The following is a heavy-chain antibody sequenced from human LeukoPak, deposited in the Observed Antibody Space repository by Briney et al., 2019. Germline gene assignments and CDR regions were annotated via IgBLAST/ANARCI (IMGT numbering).Heavy chain of an antibody. CDR1: GFXVSSNY. V-gene: IGHV3-53*01. CDR3: ARIPPGDYFDY. J-gene: IGHJ4*02. Sequence: PGGSLRLSCAASGFXVSSNYMSWVRQAPGKGLEWVSVIYSGGSTYYADSVKGRFTISRDNSKNTLYLQMNSLRAEDTAVYYCARIPPGDYFDYWGQGTLVTVSS. CDR2: IYSGGST. D-gene: IGHD3-10*01.